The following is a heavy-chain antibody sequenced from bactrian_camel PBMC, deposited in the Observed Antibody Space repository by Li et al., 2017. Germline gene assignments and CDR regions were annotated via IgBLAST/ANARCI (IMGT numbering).Heavy chain of an antibody. CDR1: AYTGGPFY. V-gene: IGHV3S40*01. J-gene: IGHJ4*01. CDR2: ITTGTGNT. Sequence: VQLVESGGGTVQAGGSLRLSCAASAYTGGPFYMAYFRQAPGKEREGVATITTGTGNTDYADSVKGRFTISQDGAENTVYLQMNGLKPEDTAMYYCAASRLGSTINWRRERRYGYWGQGTQVTVS. D-gene: IGHD4*01. CDR3: AASRLGSTINWRRERRYGY.